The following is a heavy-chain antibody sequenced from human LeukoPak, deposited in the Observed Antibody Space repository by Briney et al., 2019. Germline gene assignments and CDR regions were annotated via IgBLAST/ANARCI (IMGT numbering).Heavy chain of an antibody. CDR3: ARGRGTSGSDRDFYYYYYMDV. V-gene: IGHV1-3*03. CDR2: INAANGHT. CDR1: GYTFTSFA. J-gene: IGHJ6*03. D-gene: IGHD2-15*01. Sequence: ASVKVSCKASGYTFTSFAMHWVRQAPGQRPQWMGWINAANGHTKYSRDFQDRISITRDTSANTVYMELGNLKSEDMGVYYCARGRGTSGSDRDFYYYYYMDVWGTGTTVTVSS.